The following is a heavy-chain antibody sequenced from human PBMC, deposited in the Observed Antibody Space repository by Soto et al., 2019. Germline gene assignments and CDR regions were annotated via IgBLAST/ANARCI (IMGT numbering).Heavy chain of an antibody. Sequence: GESLKISCKGSGYSFTSYWIGWVRQMPGKGLEWMGIIYPDDSDTRYSPSFQGQVSISVDKSISTAYLQWSSLKASDSAIYYCASVRGQYYYGMDVWGQGTTVTVSS. CDR2: IYPDDSDT. D-gene: IGHD3-10*02. CDR3: ASVRGQYYYGMDV. V-gene: IGHV5-51*01. CDR1: GYSFTSYW. J-gene: IGHJ6*02.